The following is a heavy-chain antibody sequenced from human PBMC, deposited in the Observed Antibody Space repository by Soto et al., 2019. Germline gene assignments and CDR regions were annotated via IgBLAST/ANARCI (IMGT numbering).Heavy chain of an antibody. CDR1: GGTFSSYT. CDR3: AVEGTRAAAGTVY. CDR2: IIPILGIA. J-gene: IGHJ4*02. Sequence: QVQLVQSGAEVKKPGSSVKVSCKASGGTFSSYTISWVRQAPGQGLEWMGRIIPILGIANYAQKFQGRVTITADKSTSTAYMELSSLRSEDTAVYYCAVEGTRAAAGTVYWGQGTLVTVSS. D-gene: IGHD6-13*01. V-gene: IGHV1-69*02.